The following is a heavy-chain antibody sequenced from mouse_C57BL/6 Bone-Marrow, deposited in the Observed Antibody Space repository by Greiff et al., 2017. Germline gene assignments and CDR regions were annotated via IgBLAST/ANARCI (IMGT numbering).Heavy chain of an antibody. CDR3: FGNLYWYFDV. D-gene: IGHD2-1*01. CDR2: LYPGSGST. CDR1: GDTFTSYW. V-gene: IGHV1-55*01. J-gene: IGHJ1*03. Sequence: QVQLQQPGAELVKPGASVKMSCKASGDTFTSYWITWVKQRPVQGLAWTGDLYPGSGSTNYNEKFKSKATRTVDTSSSTAYMQLSSLTSEDSAVYYCFGNLYWYFDVWGTGTTVTVSS.